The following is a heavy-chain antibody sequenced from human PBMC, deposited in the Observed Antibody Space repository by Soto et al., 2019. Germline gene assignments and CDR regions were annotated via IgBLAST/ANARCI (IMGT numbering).Heavy chain of an antibody. J-gene: IGHJ4*02. CDR2: IYSGGST. V-gene: IGHV4-39*01. CDR3: ARRHSATWLFDY. CDR1: GYSISSSNY. D-gene: IGHD3-9*01. Sequence: PSETLSLTCTFSGYSISSSNYWGWIRQPPGKGLEYIGSIYSGGSTYYNPSLKSRVTLSVDATQNQFSLRLTSVTAADTAVYYCARRHSATWLFDYWGLGTLVTVSS.